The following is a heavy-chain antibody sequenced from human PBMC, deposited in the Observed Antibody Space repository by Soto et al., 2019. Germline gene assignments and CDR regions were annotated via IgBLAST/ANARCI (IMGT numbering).Heavy chain of an antibody. CDR2: ISGYNGET. CDR1: GYTFSMSG. CDR3: AREGPRPYYYYGMDV. J-gene: IGHJ6*02. Sequence: QVQLVQSGAEVKKPGASVKVSCKSSGYTFSMSGISWVRQAPGQGLEWMGWISGYNGETNYEQKFQDRVTMTTETSTNMAYMELGSLRSDDTAVYYCAREGPRPYYYYGMDVWGQGTTVTVSS. V-gene: IGHV1-18*01.